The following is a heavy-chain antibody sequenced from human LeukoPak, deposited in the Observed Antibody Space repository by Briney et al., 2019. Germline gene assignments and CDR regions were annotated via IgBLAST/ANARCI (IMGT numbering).Heavy chain of an antibody. J-gene: IGHJ3*02. V-gene: IGHV3-30*02. CDR1: GFTFSSYG. CDR3: AKIVVRGVVLTPDDAFDI. CDR2: IRHDGSNK. Sequence: GGSLRLSCAASGFTFSSYGMHWVRQAPGKGLEWVAFIRHDGSNKYYADSVKGRFTISRDNSKNTLYLQMNSLRAEDTAVYYCAKIVVRGVVLTPDDAFDIWGQGTMVTVSS. D-gene: IGHD3-10*01.